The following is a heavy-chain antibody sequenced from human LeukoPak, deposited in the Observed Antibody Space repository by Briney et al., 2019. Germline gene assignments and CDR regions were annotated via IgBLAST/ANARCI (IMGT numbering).Heavy chain of an antibody. CDR2: IIPIFGIA. V-gene: IGHV1-69*04. CDR1: GGTFSSYA. J-gene: IGHJ4*02. D-gene: IGHD6-13*01. Sequence: ASVKVSCKASGGTFSSYAISWVRQAPGQGLEWMGSIIPIFGIANYAQKFQGRVTITADKSTSTAYMELSSLRSEDTAVYYCARESEQQLVDYWGQGTLVTVSS. CDR3: ARESEQQLVDY.